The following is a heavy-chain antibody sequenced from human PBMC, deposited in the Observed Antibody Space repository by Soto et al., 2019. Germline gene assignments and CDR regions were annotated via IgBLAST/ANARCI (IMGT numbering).Heavy chain of an antibody. Sequence: TSETLSLTCAVSGGSISSSNWWSWVRQPPGKGLEWIGEIYHSGSTNYNPSLKSRVTISVDKSKNQFSLKLSSVTAADTAVYYCARDVNDFWSGSRQADYWGQGTLVTVSS. CDR2: IYHSGST. D-gene: IGHD3-3*01. CDR3: ARDVNDFWSGSRQADY. CDR1: GGSISSSNW. V-gene: IGHV4-4*02. J-gene: IGHJ4*02.